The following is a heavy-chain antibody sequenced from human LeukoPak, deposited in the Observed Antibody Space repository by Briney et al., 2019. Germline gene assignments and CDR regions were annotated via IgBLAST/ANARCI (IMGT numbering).Heavy chain of an antibody. V-gene: IGHV5-51*01. Sequence: GESLKISCKASGYSFTSYWIVWVRQTPGKGLEWMGIVYPGDSDTRYSPSFQGQVTISADKSISTAYLQWSSLKASDNAMYYCARPRLLATGYFDYWGQGTLVTVSS. D-gene: IGHD3-16*01. CDR1: GYSFTSYW. CDR2: VYPGDSDT. CDR3: ARPRLLATGYFDY. J-gene: IGHJ4*02.